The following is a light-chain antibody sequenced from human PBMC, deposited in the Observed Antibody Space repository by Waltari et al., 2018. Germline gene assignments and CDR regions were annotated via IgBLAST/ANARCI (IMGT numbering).Light chain of an antibody. CDR2: EGN. CDR3: SSYTGTTTPRV. J-gene: IGLJ3*02. CDR1: SSGVGTYNL. V-gene: IGLV2-23*01. Sequence: QSALTQPASVSGSPGQSIIISCTETSSGVGTYNLVSWYQQHPGKAPKVIIYEGNKRPSEVSNRFSGSKSGNTASLTISGLQAEDEAYYYCSSYTGTTTPRVFGGGTKLTVL.